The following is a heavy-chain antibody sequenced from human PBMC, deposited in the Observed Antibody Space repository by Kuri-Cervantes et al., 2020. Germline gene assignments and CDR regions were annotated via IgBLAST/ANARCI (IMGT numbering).Heavy chain of an antibody. D-gene: IGHD4/OR15-4a*01. J-gene: IGHJ6*02. CDR1: GGSISSSS. Sequence: ETLSLTCTVSGGSISSSSYYWGWIRQAPGKGLEWVSYISSSSSYIYYADSVKGRFTISRDNAKNSLYLQMNSLRAEDTAVYYCARFTTRLWHGMDVWGQGTTVTVSS. CDR3: ARFTTRLWHGMDV. V-gene: IGHV3-21*05. CDR2: ISSSSSYI.